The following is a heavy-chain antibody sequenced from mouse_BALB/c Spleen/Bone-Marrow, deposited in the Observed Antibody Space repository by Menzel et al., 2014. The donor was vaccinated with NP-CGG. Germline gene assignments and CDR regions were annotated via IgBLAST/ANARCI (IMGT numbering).Heavy chain of an antibody. CDR1: GYTFTSYV. V-gene: IGHV1-14*01. J-gene: IGHJ4*01. D-gene: IGHD2-14*01. CDR3: ASPYYRYDALDY. Sequence: LKECGPELVKPGASVKMSCKASGYTFTSYVMHWVKQKPGQGLEWIGYINPYNDGTKYNEKFKGKATLTSDKSSSTAYMELSSLTSEDSAVYYCASPYYRYDALDYWGQGTSVTVSS. CDR2: INPYNDGT.